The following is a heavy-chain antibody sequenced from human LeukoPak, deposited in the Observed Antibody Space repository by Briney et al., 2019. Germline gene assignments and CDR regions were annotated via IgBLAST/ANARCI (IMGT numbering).Heavy chain of an antibody. J-gene: IGHJ4*02. Sequence: GGSLRLSCAASGFTLDDYGMSWVRQAPGKGLEWVSGINWNGGSTGHADSVKGRFTISRDNAKNSLYLQMNSLRAEDTALYHCARWGAVALPDYWGQGTLVTVSS. V-gene: IGHV3-20*01. CDR2: INWNGGST. CDR1: GFTLDDYG. D-gene: IGHD6-19*01. CDR3: ARWGAVALPDY.